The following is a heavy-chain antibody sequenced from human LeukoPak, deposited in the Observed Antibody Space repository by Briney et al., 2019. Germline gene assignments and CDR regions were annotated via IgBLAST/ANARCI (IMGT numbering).Heavy chain of an antibody. Sequence: PSETLSLTCTVSGGSISSSSYYWGWIRQPPGKGLEWIGSIYYSGSTYYNPSLKSRVTISADTSKNQFSLKLSSVTAADTAVYYCARRTILGASFDYWGQGTLVTVSS. CDR2: IYYSGST. D-gene: IGHD1-26*01. CDR1: GGSISSSSYY. J-gene: IGHJ4*02. CDR3: ARRTILGASFDY. V-gene: IGHV4-39*01.